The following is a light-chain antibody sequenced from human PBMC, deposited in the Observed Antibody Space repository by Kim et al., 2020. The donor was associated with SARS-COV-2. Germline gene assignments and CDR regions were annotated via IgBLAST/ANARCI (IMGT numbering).Light chain of an antibody. Sequence: EIVLTQSPATLSLSPGDRATLSCRASQSVSSYSIWYQQKPGQAPRLLIYEASNTATGIPARFSGSGSGTDFTLTISSLEPEDFAVYYCHQSCSWPLTFGGGTKVDIK. CDR2: EAS. J-gene: IGKJ4*01. CDR1: QSVSSY. V-gene: IGKV3-11*01. CDR3: HQSCSWPLT.